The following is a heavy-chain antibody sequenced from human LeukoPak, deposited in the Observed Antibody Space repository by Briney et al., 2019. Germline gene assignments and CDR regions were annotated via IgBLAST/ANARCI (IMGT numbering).Heavy chain of an antibody. D-gene: IGHD3-9*01. CDR3: TTDRYYFDWSYNWFAP. CDR2: IKSKTDGGTT. J-gene: IGHJ5*02. V-gene: IGHV3-15*01. CDR1: GFTFSNAW. Sequence: GGSLRLSCAASGFTFSNAWMSWVRQAPGKGLEWVGRIKSKTDGGTTDYAAPVKGRFTISRDDSKNTLYLQMNSLKTEDTAVYYCTTDRYYFDWSYNWFAPWGQGTLVTVSS.